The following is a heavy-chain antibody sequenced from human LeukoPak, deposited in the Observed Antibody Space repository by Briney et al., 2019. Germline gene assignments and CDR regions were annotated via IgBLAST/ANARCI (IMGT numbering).Heavy chain of an antibody. V-gene: IGHV4-30-2*01. J-gene: IGHJ4*02. CDR1: GGSISSGGYS. D-gene: IGHD3-22*01. CDR3: ARGFYDSAGYSTPFDS. Sequence: SETLSLTCAVSGGSISSGGYSWSWIRQPPGKGLEWIGYIYHSGSTYYNPSLKSRVTISVDRSKNQFSLKLSSASAADTAVYYCARGFYDSAGYSTPFDSWGQGIPVAVSS. CDR2: IYHSGST.